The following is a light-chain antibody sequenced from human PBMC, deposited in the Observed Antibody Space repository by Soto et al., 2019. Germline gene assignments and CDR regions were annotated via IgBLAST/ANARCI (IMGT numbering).Light chain of an antibody. CDR2: GAS. CDR3: QHYGDSPVT. Sequence: EIVLTQSPGTLSLSPGDRATLSCRASQTVRANYLAWYQQKPGQAPRLVIHGASNRATDIPDRVSGSGSETDFTLTINRLEPEDFAVYYCQHYGDSPVTFGQGTKVEIK. J-gene: IGKJ1*01. CDR1: QTVRANY. V-gene: IGKV3-20*01.